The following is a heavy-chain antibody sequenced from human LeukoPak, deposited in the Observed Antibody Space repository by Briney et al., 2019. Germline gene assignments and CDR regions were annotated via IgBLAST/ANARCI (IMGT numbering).Heavy chain of an antibody. CDR3: ARDPGGSSNYYYYGMDV. Sequence: GGSLRLSCAASGFTFSSYAMHWVRQAPGMGLEYVSAISSNGGSTYYANSVKGRFTISRDNSKNTLYLQMGSLRAEDMAVYYCARDPGGSSNYYYYGMDVWGQGTTVTVSS. CDR1: GFTFSSYA. J-gene: IGHJ6*02. CDR2: ISSNGGST. V-gene: IGHV3-64*01. D-gene: IGHD1-26*01.